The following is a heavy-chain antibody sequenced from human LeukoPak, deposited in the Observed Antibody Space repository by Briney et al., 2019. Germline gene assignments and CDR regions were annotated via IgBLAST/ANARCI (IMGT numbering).Heavy chain of an antibody. CDR1: GGSISSYY. Sequence: SETLSLTCTVSGGSISSYYWSWIRQPPGKGLEWIGYIYYSGSTNYNPSLKSRVTISVDTSKNQFSLKLSSVTAADTAVCYCARDRFFDYWGQGTLVTVSS. V-gene: IGHV4-59*01. CDR3: ARDRFFDY. J-gene: IGHJ4*02. D-gene: IGHD3-3*01. CDR2: IYYSGST.